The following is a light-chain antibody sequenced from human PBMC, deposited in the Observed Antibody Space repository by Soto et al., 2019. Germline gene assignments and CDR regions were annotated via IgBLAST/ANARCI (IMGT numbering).Light chain of an antibody. CDR2: AAS. CDR3: QHYGRSIT. V-gene: IGKV1-9*01. Sequence: GTYNFVSWYQQHPGKAPNLLIYAASSLQSGVPSRFSGSCSRTFFTLTISRLDPDYFAVYYCQHYGRSITVGEGTRLDIK. CDR1: GTYNF. J-gene: IGKJ5*01.